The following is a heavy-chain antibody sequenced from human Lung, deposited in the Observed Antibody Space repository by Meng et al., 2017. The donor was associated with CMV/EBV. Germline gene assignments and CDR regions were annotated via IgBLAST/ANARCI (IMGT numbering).Heavy chain of an antibody. V-gene: IGHV2-26*01. CDR2: IFSNDEK. Sequence: SAATLSKPTARFTLTCTVTGFLRNNARMGVSWIRQPPGKALESLSHIFSNDEKSYSAALQSRPSISKDTAKSQVVLTMSNMDPVDTATYYGARIVPYDGFWSGYYGDYSMDVWGQGNPVNVSS. D-gene: IGHD3-3*01. CDR1: GFLRNNARMG. CDR3: ARIVPYDGFWSGYYGDYSMDV. J-gene: IGHJ6*02.